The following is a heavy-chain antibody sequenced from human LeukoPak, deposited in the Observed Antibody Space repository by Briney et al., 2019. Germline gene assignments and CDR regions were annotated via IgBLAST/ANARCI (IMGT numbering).Heavy chain of an antibody. V-gene: IGHV4-39*01. D-gene: IGHD4-17*01. CDR1: GGSISSSSYY. CDR3: ARTGDPTKGYATY. Sequence: SETLSLTCTVSGGSISSSSYYWGWIRQPPGKGLEWIGSIYYSGSTYYNPSLKSRVTISVDTSKNQFSLKLSSVTAADTAVYYCARTGDPTKGYATYWGQGTLVTVSS. J-gene: IGHJ4*02. CDR2: IYYSGST.